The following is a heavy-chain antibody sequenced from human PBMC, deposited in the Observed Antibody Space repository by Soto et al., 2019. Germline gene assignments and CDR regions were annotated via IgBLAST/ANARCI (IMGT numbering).Heavy chain of an antibody. CDR1: GGSFSGYY. D-gene: IGHD2-2*01. V-gene: IGHV4-34*01. CDR3: ARYGAPNHLVVVPAAMKNWFDP. J-gene: IGHJ5*02. Sequence: QVQLQQWGAGLLKPSETLSLTCAVYGGSFSGYYWSWIRQPPGKGLEWIGEINHSGSTNYNPSLKSRVTISVDTSKNQFSLKLISVTAVDSAVYFCARYGAPNHLVVVPAAMKNWFDPCGHGTLVTVSS. CDR2: INHSGST.